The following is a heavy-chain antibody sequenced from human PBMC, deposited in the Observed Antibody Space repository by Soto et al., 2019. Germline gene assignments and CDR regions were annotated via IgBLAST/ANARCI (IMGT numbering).Heavy chain of an antibody. V-gene: IGHV4-34*02. CDR1: GGSVNGYY. J-gene: IGHJ5*02. Sequence: QVHLQQWGAGLLKPSETLSLTCAVYGGSVNGYYWNWIRQPPGHGLEWIGEINQTGGTHYNPSLKSRVTTAVDTSKNQFSPSLSSVTSADTAIYYCATRITVFGLLIPPFDPWGQGTQVTVSS. D-gene: IGHD3-3*01. CDR3: ATRITVFGLLIPPFDP. CDR2: INQTGGT.